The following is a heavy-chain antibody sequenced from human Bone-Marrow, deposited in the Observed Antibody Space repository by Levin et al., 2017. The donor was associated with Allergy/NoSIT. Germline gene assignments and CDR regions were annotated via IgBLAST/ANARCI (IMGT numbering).Heavy chain of an antibody. CDR1: GFKFGDYG. CDR3: AKIGDGSNYSPLYFFDH. J-gene: IGHJ4*02. CDR2: ISRSGGGK. Sequence: PGGSLRLSCAASGFKFGDYGMSWVRQAPGKGLEWVSGISRSGGGKYYADSVKGRFTISKDKTKDMLYLQIDSLRTEDTAIYYCAKIGDGSNYSPLYFFDHWGQGTLVSVSS. D-gene: IGHD5-24*01. V-gene: IGHV3-23*01.